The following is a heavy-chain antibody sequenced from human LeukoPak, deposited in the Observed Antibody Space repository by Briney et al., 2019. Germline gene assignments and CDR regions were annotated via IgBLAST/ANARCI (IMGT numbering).Heavy chain of an antibody. CDR3: ARFPEVLRYFDWLPYGMDV. V-gene: IGHV3-74*01. D-gene: IGHD3-9*01. CDR1: GFTFSSFG. Sequence: PGRSLRLSCAASGFTFSSFGIHWVRQAPGKGLVWVSRINSDGSSTSYADSVKGRFTISRDNAKNTLYLQMNSLRAEDTAVYYCARFPEVLRYFDWLPYGMDVWGQGTTVTVSS. J-gene: IGHJ6*02. CDR2: INSDGSST.